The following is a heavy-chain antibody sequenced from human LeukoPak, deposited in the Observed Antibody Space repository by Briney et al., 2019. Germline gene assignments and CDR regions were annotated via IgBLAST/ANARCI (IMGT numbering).Heavy chain of an antibody. V-gene: IGHV4-59*08. CDR1: GASLSSYY. CDR3: ARHEPLGRGAWDY. D-gene: IGHD1-14*01. Sequence: SETLSLTCTVSGASLSSYYWSWIRQPPGKGLEWIGYIYYSGNVDSNPSLKSRVTVSVDTSRNQFSLRLTPVTAADTAVYYCARHEPLGRGAWDYWGQGILVTVSS. J-gene: IGHJ4*02. CDR2: IYYSGNV.